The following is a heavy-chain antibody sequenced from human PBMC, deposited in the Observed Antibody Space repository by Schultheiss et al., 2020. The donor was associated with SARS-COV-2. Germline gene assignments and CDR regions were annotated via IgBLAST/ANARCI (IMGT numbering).Heavy chain of an antibody. CDR3: ARDLDGYNHVGMDV. Sequence: EGSLRLSCAASGFTFSSYAMSWVRQAPGKGLEWVSSISSSSSYIYYADSVTGRFTISRDNAKNTLYLQMNSLRAEDTAVYYCARDLDGYNHVGMDVWGQGTTVTVSS. V-gene: IGHV3-21*01. CDR1: GFTFSSYA. D-gene: IGHD5-24*01. CDR2: ISSSSSYI. J-gene: IGHJ6*02.